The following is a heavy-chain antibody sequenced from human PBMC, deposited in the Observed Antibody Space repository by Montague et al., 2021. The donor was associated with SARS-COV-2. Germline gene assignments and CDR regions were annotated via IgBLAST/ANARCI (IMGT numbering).Heavy chain of an antibody. J-gene: IGHJ3*01. D-gene: IGHD6-19*01. CDR2: VYDTGIT. V-gene: IGHV4-59*01. CDR1: GASITSES. Sequence: SETLSLTCSVSGASITSESWVWIRQTPGGGLQWIAYVYDTGITGYHPSLRSRTTIAVDTSKNQPSLTVRSMTAADTAVYFCARERSGSDVFDLWGQGTSVTVS. CDR3: ARERSGSDVFDL.